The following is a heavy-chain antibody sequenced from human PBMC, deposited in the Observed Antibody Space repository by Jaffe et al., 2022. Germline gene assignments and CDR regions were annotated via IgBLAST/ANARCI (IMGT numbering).Heavy chain of an antibody. CDR3: ARGEGSGVYYDFWSGSFDY. CDR1: GFTFSSYW. Sequence: EVQLVESGGGLVQPGGSLRLSCAASGFTFSSYWMSWVRQAPGKGLEWVANIKQDGSEKYYVDSVKGRFTISRDNAKNSLYLQMNSLRAEDTAVYYCARGEGSGVYYDFWSGSFDYWGQGTLVTVSS. V-gene: IGHV3-7*01. CDR2: IKQDGSEK. J-gene: IGHJ4*02. D-gene: IGHD3-3*01.